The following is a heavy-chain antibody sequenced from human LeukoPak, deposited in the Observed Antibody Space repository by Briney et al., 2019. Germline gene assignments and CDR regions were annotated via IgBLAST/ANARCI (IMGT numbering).Heavy chain of an antibody. D-gene: IGHD6-6*01. CDR1: GYTFSSYS. CDR3: ARSIAARPPLPFDY. Sequence: GGSLRLSCAASGYTFSSYSMSWVRQAPGKGLEWVSSISSSSSYIYYADSVKGRFTISRDNAKNSLYLQMNSLRAEDTAVYYCARSIAARPPLPFDYWGQGTLVTVSS. V-gene: IGHV3-21*01. J-gene: IGHJ4*02. CDR2: ISSSSSYI.